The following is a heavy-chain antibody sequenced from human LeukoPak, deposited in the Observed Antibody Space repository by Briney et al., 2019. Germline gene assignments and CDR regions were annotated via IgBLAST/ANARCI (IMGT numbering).Heavy chain of an antibody. D-gene: IGHD2-21*02. CDR1: GFTFSSYA. V-gene: IGHV3-23*01. Sequence: PGGSLRLSCAASGFTFSSYAMSWVRQAPGKGLEWVSAVSGSGGSTYYADSVKGRFTISRDNSKNTLYLQMNSLRAEDTAVYYCAKRGSHIVVVTAISHSLDYWGQGTLVTVSS. J-gene: IGHJ4*02. CDR2: VSGSGGST. CDR3: AKRGSHIVVVTAISHSLDY.